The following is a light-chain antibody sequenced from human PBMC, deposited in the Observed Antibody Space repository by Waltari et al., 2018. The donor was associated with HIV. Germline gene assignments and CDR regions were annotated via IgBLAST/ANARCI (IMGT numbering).Light chain of an antibody. CDR1: QSVSSN. V-gene: IGKV3-15*01. CDR3: QQYNNWPPGT. J-gene: IGKJ2*01. Sequence: EIVMTQSPATLSVSPGERATLSCRASQSVSSNLAWYQQKPGQVPRLLIYDASTRATGIPARFSGSGSGTYFTLTISSLQSEDFAVYYCQQYNNWPPGTFGQGAKLEIK. CDR2: DAS.